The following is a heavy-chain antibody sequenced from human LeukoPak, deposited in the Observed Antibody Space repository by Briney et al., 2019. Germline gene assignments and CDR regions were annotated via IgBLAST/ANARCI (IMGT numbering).Heavy chain of an antibody. CDR1: GFTFSRSA. J-gene: IGHJ4*02. CDR2: ISGNGQQT. CDR3: AKDANYLDSSGYLIPFDY. Sequence: GGSLRLSCSASGFTFSRSAMTWVRQLPGGGLEWVSSISGNGQQTYYGDSVKGRFSVSGDNSQNTLYLQMDSLRADDSALYYCAKDANYLDSSGYLIPFDYWGQGTLVTVSS. V-gene: IGHV3-23*01. D-gene: IGHD3-22*01.